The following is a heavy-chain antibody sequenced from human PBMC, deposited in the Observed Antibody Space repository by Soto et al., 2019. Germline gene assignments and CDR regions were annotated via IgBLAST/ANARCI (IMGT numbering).Heavy chain of an antibody. Sequence: QLQLQESGPGLVKPSETLSLTCTVSGGSISSSSYYWGWIRQPPGKGLEWIGSIYYSGSTYYNPSLKSRVTISVDTSKNQFSLKLSSVTAADTAVYYRARHAEDIVVVPAAMRGSCDAFDIWGQGTMVTVSS. CDR2: IYYSGST. D-gene: IGHD2-2*01. J-gene: IGHJ3*02. V-gene: IGHV4-39*01. CDR1: GGSISSSSYY. CDR3: ARHAEDIVVVPAAMRGSCDAFDI.